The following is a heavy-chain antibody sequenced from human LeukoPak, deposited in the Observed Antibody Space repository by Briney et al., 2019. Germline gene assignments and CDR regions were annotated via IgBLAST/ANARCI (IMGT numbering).Heavy chain of an antibody. Sequence: PGGSLRLSCAASGFTFRTYAFDWVRQAPGKGLEWVSAISGSGGSTYYADSVKGRFTISRDNSKNTLYLQMNSLRAEDTAVYYCAKDISVVPAAAFDYWGQGTLVTVSS. CDR3: AKDISVVPAAAFDY. J-gene: IGHJ4*02. D-gene: IGHD2-2*01. V-gene: IGHV3-23*01. CDR2: ISGSGGST. CDR1: GFTFRTYA.